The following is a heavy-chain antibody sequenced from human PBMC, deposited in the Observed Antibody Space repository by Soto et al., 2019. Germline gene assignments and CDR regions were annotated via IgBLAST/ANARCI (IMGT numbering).Heavy chain of an antibody. CDR2: IYHSGST. CDR1: SGSISSSNW. Sequence: PSETLSLTCAVSSGSISSSNWWSWVRQPPGKGLEWIGEIYHSGSTNYNPYLKSRITISVDKSKNQFSLKLSSVTAADTAVYYCARGGIAAAGGPYFDYWGQGTLVTVSS. CDR3: ARGGIAAAGGPYFDY. V-gene: IGHV4-4*02. D-gene: IGHD6-13*01. J-gene: IGHJ4*02.